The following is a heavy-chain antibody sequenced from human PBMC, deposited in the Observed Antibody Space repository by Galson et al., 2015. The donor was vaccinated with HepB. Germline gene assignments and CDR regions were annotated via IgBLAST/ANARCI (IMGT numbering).Heavy chain of an antibody. CDR3: ASGRSLSL. V-gene: IGHV3-7*01. Sequence: LRLSCAASGFTFSRYWMSWVRQAPGKGLEWVANMKQDGSEKYYVDSVKGRFTISRDNAKNSLYLQMNSLRAEDTAVYYCASGRSLSLWGQGTLVTVSS. J-gene: IGHJ4*02. CDR1: GFTFSRYW. CDR2: MKQDGSEK.